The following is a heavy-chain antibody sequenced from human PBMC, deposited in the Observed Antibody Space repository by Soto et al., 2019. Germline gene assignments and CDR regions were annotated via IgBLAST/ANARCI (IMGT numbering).Heavy chain of an antibody. CDR2: IYHSGST. Sequence: PSETLSLTCAVSGGSISSSNWWSWVRQPPGKGLEWIGEIYHSGSTNYNPSLKSRVTISVDKSKNQFSLKLSSVTAADTAVYYCARIRITMIVVVSMPYDDFDIWGQGTMVTVSS. D-gene: IGHD3-22*01. CDR1: GGSISSSNW. CDR3: ARIRITMIVVVSMPYDDFDI. V-gene: IGHV4-4*02. J-gene: IGHJ3*02.